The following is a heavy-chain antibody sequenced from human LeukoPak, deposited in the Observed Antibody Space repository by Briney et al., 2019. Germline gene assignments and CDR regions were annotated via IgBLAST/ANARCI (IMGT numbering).Heavy chain of an antibody. D-gene: IGHD6-13*01. CDR1: GGTFSSYA. J-gene: IGHJ4*02. V-gene: IGHV1-69*13. CDR2: IIPIFGTA. CDR3: ARDGEEYSSSWYGDY. Sequence: ASVKVSCKASGGTFSSYAISWVRQAPGQGLEWMGGIIPIFGTANYAQKFQGRVTITADESTSTAYTELSSLRSEDTAVYYCARDGEEYSSSWYGDYWGQGTLVTVSS.